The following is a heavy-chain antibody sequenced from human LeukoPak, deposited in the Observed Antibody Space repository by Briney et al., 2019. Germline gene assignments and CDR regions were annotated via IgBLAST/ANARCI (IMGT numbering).Heavy chain of an antibody. CDR1: GITFSNYA. J-gene: IGHJ6*02. V-gene: IGHV3-23*01. D-gene: IGHD3-10*01. CDR3: AKGGVNYGSGSYYNYDYYYGMDV. Sequence: GGSLRLSCVASGITFSNYAVSWVRQAPEKGLDWVSVISGSAHKIRYADSVKGRFTISRDNSKNTLYLQMNSLRAEDTAVYYCAKGGVNYGSGSYYNYDYYYGMDVWGQGTTVTVSS. CDR2: ISGSAHKI.